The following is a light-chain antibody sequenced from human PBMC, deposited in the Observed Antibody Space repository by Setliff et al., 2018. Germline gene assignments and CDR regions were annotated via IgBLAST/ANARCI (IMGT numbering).Light chain of an antibody. V-gene: IGKV1-5*03. CDR1: QSINTR. CDR3: QQYENFWT. J-gene: IGKJ1*01. CDR2: EAS. Sequence: DIQMTQSPSTLSASVGDRVTITCRASQSINTRLAWHQQKPGKAPKVLIYEASNLKSGVPSRFSGSGSGTEFTLTISSLQPDDFATYYCQQYENFWTFGQGTKVDIK.